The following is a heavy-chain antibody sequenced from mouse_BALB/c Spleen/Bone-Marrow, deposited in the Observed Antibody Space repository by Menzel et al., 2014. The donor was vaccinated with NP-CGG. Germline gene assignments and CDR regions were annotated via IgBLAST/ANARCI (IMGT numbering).Heavy chain of an antibody. D-gene: IGHD1-1*01. CDR2: ILPGSGST. CDR1: GYTFSSYW. Sequence: VQLMESGAELMKPGASVKISCKATGYTFSSYWIEWVKQRPGHGLEWIGEILPGSGSTIYNEKFKGKATFTADTSSNTAYMQLSSLTSEDSAVYYCAREDYYGSSYFDYWGQGTTLTVSS. CDR3: AREDYYGSSYFDY. J-gene: IGHJ2*01. V-gene: IGHV1-9*01.